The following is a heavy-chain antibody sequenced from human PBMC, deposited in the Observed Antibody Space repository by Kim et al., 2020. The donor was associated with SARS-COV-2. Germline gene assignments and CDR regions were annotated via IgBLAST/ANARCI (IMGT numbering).Heavy chain of an antibody. CDR3: AKDRPPSGTYYQES. D-gene: IGHD1-26*01. V-gene: IGHV3-23*05. J-gene: IGHJ5*02. Sequence: YAVSVKSRFPISRDNSKNTLYLQMNSLRVEDTALYYCAKDRPPSGTYYQESWGQGTLVTVSS.